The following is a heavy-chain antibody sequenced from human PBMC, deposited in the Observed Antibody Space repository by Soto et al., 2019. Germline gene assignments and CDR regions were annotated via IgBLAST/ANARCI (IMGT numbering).Heavy chain of an antibody. Sequence: GGSLRLSCAASGFTFSSYAMHWVRQAPGKGLEWVAVISYDGSNKYYADSVKGRFTISRDNSKNTLYLQMNSLRAEDTAVYYCASPNTRDGYNFFDYWGQGTPVTVSS. V-gene: IGHV3-30-3*01. J-gene: IGHJ4*02. CDR2: ISYDGSNK. CDR1: GFTFSSYA. CDR3: ASPNTRDGYNFFDY. D-gene: IGHD5-12*01.